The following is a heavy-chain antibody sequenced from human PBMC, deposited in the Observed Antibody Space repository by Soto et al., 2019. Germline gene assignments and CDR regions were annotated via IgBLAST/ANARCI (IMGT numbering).Heavy chain of an antibody. V-gene: IGHV4-39*01. CDR3: ARQQLQQDYYSMHV. D-gene: IGHD2-2*01. CDR2: IYYSGST. Sequence: QLQLQESGPGLVKPSETLSLTCTVSGGSISSSSYYWGWIRQPPGKGLEWIGSIYYSGSTYYNPSPKSRINKPGATSKSRFSLKRSSVTAADSAVYYCARQQLQQDYYSMHVWGQGTPATVSS. J-gene: IGHJ6*02. CDR1: GGSISSSSYY.